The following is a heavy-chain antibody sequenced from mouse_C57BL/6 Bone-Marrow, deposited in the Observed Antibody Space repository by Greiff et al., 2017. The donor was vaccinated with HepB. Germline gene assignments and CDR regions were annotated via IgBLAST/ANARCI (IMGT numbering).Heavy chain of an antibody. CDR1: GFTIKNTY. Sequence: EVQLQQSVAELVRPGASVKLSCTASGFTIKNTYMHWVKQRPEQGLEWIGRIDPANGNTKYAPKFQGKATITADTSSNTAYLQLSSLTSEDTAIYYCARGDYDWFAYWGQGTLVTVSA. V-gene: IGHV14-3*01. CDR2: IDPANGNT. J-gene: IGHJ3*01. CDR3: ARGDYDWFAY. D-gene: IGHD2-4*01.